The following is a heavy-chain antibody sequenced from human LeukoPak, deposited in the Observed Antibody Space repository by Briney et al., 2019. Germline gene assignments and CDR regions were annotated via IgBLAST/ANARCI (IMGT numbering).Heavy chain of an antibody. CDR3: ARRTATVTLDY. Sequence: PSETLSLTCTVSGGSISSSSYYWGWIRRPPGKGLEWIGSIYYSGSTYYNPSLKSRVTISVDTSKNQFSLKLSSVTAADTAVYYCARRTATVTLDYWGQGTLVTVSS. D-gene: IGHD4-17*01. CDR2: IYYSGST. CDR1: GGSISSSSYY. J-gene: IGHJ4*02. V-gene: IGHV4-39*01.